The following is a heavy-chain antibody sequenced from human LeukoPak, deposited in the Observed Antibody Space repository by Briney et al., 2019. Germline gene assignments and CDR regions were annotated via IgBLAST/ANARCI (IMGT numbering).Heavy chain of an antibody. CDR2: IYRGDST. V-gene: IGHV3-53*01. Sequence: AGGSLRLSCAASGFTVSSNYMSWVRQAPGKGLEWVSIIYRGDSTYYADSVKGRFTISRDSSKNTLYLQMNSLRAEDTAVYYCATAGITMVRGVLPFDYWGQGTLVTVSS. CDR1: GFTVSSNY. D-gene: IGHD3-10*01. CDR3: ATAGITMVRGVLPFDY. J-gene: IGHJ4*02.